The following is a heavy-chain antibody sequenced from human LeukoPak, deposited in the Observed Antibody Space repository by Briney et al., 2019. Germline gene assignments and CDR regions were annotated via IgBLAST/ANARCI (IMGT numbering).Heavy chain of an antibody. CDR1: GFTFSSHW. CDR3: ARDRGSSSWGYYYGMDV. J-gene: IGHJ6*02. CDR2: IKQDETEK. D-gene: IGHD6-6*01. V-gene: IGHV3-7*03. Sequence: GGSLRLSCAASGFTFSSHWMSWVRQAPGKGLEWVANIKQDETEKYYMDPVKGRVTISRDNANNSLYLQMNSLRAEDTAVYYCARDRGSSSWGYYYGMDVWGQGTTVTVSS.